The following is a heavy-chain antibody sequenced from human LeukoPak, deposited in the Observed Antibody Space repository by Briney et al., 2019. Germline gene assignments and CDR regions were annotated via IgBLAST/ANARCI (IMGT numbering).Heavy chain of an antibody. CDR1: EFNFFSYG. D-gene: IGHD2-21*02. J-gene: IGHJ4*01. Sequence: GGSLRLSCVASEFNFFSYGMQWVRQAPGKGLVWVSRIFADGSTTSYADSVKGRFTVSRDNAKNTLYLQMDSLRAEDTAVYYCARELPREVTLDYWGQGTLVTVSP. CDR2: IFADGSTT. CDR3: ARELPREVTLDY. V-gene: IGHV3-74*01.